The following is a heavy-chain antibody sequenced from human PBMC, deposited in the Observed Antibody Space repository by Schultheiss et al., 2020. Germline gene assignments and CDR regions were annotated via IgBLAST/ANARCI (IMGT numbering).Heavy chain of an antibody. CDR1: GGSISSSSYY. CDR3: ARIVVVPAATRGYYYYYGMDV. D-gene: IGHD2-2*01. V-gene: IGHV4-39*01. J-gene: IGHJ6*02. CDR2: IYYSGST. Sequence: SETLSLTCTVSGGSISSSSYYWGWIRQPPGKGLEWIGSIYYSGSTYYNPSLKSRVTISVDTSKNQFSLKLSSVTAADTAVYYCARIVVVPAATRGYYYYYGMDVWGQGTTVTV.